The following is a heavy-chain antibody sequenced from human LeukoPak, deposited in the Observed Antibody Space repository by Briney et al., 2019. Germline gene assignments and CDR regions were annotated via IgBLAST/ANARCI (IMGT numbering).Heavy chain of an antibody. Sequence: GGSLRLSCAASGFTFDDYAMHWVRQAPGKGLEWVSYISSSGSTIYYADSVKGRFTISRDNAKNSQMNSLRAEDTAVYYCARDLVVVPAAPPTFDPWGQGTLVTVSS. CDR3: ARDLVVVPAAPPTFDP. CDR1: GFTFDDYA. J-gene: IGHJ5*02. CDR2: ISSSGSTI. V-gene: IGHV3-48*03. D-gene: IGHD2-2*01.